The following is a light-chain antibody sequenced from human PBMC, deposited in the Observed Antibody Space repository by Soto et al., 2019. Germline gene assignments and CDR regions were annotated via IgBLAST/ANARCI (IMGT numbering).Light chain of an antibody. CDR1: DSNTGSNF. CDR3: GTWDRSLSIYV. J-gene: IGLJ1*01. CDR2: DNN. Sequence: QSVLTQPPSVSAASGQQVSISCSGSDSNTGSNFVSWFQQLPGTAPRLLIYDNNSRPSGIPDRFSGSKSGTSATLDISGLQTGDDADYYCGTWDRSLSIYVFGSGTKLTVL. V-gene: IGLV1-51*01.